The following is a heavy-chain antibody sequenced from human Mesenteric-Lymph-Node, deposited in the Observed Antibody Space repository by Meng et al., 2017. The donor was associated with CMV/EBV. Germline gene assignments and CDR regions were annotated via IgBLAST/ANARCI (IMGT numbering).Heavy chain of an antibody. D-gene: IGHD3-22*01. CDR1: GYTFTGYY. Sequence: ASVKVSCKASGYTFTGYYMHWVRQAPGQGLEWMGWINPNSGGTNYAQKFQGRVTMTRDTSISTDYMELSRLRSDDTAVYYCAAESSSNYYDSSGCGWYWGQGTLVTVSS. CDR3: AAESSSNYYDSSGCGWY. J-gene: IGHJ4*02. V-gene: IGHV1-2*02. CDR2: INPNSGGT.